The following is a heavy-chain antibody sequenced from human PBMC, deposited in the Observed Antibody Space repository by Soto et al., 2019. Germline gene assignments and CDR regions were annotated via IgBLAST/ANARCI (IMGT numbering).Heavy chain of an antibody. Sequence: GGSLRLSCAASGFTFDDYAMHWVRQAPGKGLEWVSGISWNSGSIGYADSVKGRFTISRDNAKNSLYLQMNSLRAEDTALYYCAKTAKVVVAATPFYYYYYYMDVWGKGTTVTVSS. D-gene: IGHD2-15*01. J-gene: IGHJ6*03. CDR2: ISWNSGSI. V-gene: IGHV3-9*01. CDR3: AKTAKVVVAATPFYYYYYYMDV. CDR1: GFTFDDYA.